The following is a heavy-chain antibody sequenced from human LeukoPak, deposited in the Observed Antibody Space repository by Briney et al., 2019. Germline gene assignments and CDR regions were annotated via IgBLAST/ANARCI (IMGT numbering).Heavy chain of an antibody. D-gene: IGHD3-22*01. CDR3: AREGKTYYDSSGYYSDY. CDR1: GGSISSGDYY. CDR2: IYYSGST. J-gene: IGHJ4*02. Sequence: SETLSLTCTVPGGSISSGDYYRSWIRQPPGKGLEWIGYIYYSGSTYYNPSLKSRVTISVDTSKNQFSLKLSSVTAADTAVYYCAREGKTYYDSSGYYSDYWGQGTLVTVSS. V-gene: IGHV4-30-4*01.